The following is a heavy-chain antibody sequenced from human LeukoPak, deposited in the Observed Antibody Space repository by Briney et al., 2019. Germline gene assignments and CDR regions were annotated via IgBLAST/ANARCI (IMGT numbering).Heavy chain of an antibody. V-gene: IGHV3-48*01. CDR3: AREYSSSWYRLFDY. CDR1: GLTFSFYS. D-gene: IGHD6-13*01. J-gene: IGHJ4*02. Sequence: GGSLRLSCAASGLTFSFYSMNWVRQAPGKGLEWVSYISSFSGTISYAESVKGRFTISRDNAKNSLYLQMNSLRADDTAVYYCAREYSSSWYRLFDYWGQGTLVTVSS. CDR2: ISSFSGTI.